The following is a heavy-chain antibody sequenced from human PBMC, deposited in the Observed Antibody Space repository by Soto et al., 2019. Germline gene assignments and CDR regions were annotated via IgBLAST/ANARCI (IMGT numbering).Heavy chain of an antibody. CDR1: GGSISSSSYY. CDR2: IYYSGST. V-gene: IGHV4-39*01. D-gene: IGHD3-3*01. J-gene: IGHJ4*02. CDR3: ASGIAFWSGYYARY. Sequence: QLQLQESGPGLVKPSETLSLTCTVSGGSISSSSYYWGWIRQPPGKGLEWIGSIYYSGSTYYNPSLKSRVPISVDTSKNQFSLKLSSVTAADTAVYYCASGIAFWSGYYARYWGQGTLVTVSS.